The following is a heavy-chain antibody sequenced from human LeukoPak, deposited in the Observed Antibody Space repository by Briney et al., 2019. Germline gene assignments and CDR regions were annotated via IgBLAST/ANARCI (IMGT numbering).Heavy chain of an antibody. CDR3: AKVGANMVRGVIMRTYFDY. CDR2: ISGSGGST. Sequence: PGGSLRLSCAASGFTFSSYAMSWVRQAPGKGLGWVSAISGSGGSTYYADSVKGRFTISRDNSKNTLYLQMNSLRAEDTAVYYCAKVGANMVRGVIMRTYFDYWGQGTLVTVSS. D-gene: IGHD3-10*01. CDR1: GFTFSSYA. J-gene: IGHJ4*02. V-gene: IGHV3-23*01.